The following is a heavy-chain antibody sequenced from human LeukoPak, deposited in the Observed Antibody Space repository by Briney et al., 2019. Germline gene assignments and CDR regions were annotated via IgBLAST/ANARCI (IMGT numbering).Heavy chain of an antibody. CDR2: IIPIFGTA. CDR3: AREVLSSDGSSWYWGDWFDP. Sequence: GASVKVSCKASGGTFSSYAISWVRQAPGQGLEWMGGIIPIFGTANYAQKFQGRVTITADESTSTAYMELSSLRSEDTAVYYCAREVLSSDGSSWYWGDWFDPWGQGTLVTVSS. D-gene: IGHD6-13*01. CDR1: GGTFSSYA. V-gene: IGHV1-69*13. J-gene: IGHJ5*02.